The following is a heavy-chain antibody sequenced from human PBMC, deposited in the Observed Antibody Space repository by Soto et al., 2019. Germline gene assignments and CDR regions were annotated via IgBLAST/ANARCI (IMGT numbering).Heavy chain of an antibody. Sequence: SETLSLTCTVSGGSISSGDYYWSWIRQPPGKGLEWIGYIYYSGSTYYNPSLKSRVTISVDTSKNQFSLKLSSVTAADTAVYYCARATVTTGSYYYYGMDVWGQGTTVTVSS. J-gene: IGHJ6*02. CDR2: IYYSGST. V-gene: IGHV4-30-4*01. CDR1: GGSISSGDYY. D-gene: IGHD4-4*01. CDR3: ARATVTTGSYYYYGMDV.